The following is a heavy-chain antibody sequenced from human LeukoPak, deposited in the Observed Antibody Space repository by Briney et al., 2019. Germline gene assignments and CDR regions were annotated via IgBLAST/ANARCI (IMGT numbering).Heavy chain of an antibody. CDR2: INPSGGST. D-gene: IGHD2-15*01. V-gene: IGHV1-46*01. CDR1: RYTFTSYY. J-gene: IGHJ4*02. CDR3: ARDREVVAAKAYYFDY. Sequence: ASVKVSCKASRYTFTSYYMHWVRQAPGQGLEWMVIINPSGGSTSYAQKFQGRVTMTRDMSTSTVYMELSSLRSEDTAVYYCARDREVVAAKAYYFDYWGQGTLVTVSS.